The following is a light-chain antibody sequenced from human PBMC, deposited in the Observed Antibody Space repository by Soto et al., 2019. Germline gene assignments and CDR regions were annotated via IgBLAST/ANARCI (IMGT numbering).Light chain of an antibody. Sequence: DIQMTQSPSSLSASVGDRVTITCRASQGISNYLAWCQQKPGKVPKLLIYAASTLQSGVPSRFSGSGSGTDFTLTISSLQPEDVATYYCQKYNSARTFGQGTKVEIK. CDR1: QGISNY. V-gene: IGKV1-27*01. J-gene: IGKJ1*01. CDR3: QKYNSART. CDR2: AAS.